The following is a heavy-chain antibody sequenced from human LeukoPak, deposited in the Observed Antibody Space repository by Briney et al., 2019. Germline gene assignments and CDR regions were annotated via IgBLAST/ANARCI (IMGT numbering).Heavy chain of an antibody. J-gene: IGHJ5*02. V-gene: IGHV1-2*02. Sequence: ASVKVSCKASGYTFTGYYLHWVRQAPGQGLEWMGWINPNSGGTNYAQKFQGRVTMTRDTSISTAYLQWSSLKASDTAMYYCARRNCSGGSCYYPWFDPWGQGTLVTVSS. D-gene: IGHD2-15*01. CDR1: GYTFTGYY. CDR2: INPNSGGT. CDR3: ARRNCSGGSCYYPWFDP.